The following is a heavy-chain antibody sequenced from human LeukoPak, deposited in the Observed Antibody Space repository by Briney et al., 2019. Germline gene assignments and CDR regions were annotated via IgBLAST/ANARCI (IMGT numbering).Heavy chain of an antibody. CDR2: IKQDVSEK. V-gene: IGHV3-7*01. D-gene: IGHD2-2*01. J-gene: IGHJ4*02. CDR1: GFTFITYW. Sequence: PGGSLRLSCAASGFTFITYWMSWVRQAPGKGLEGVANIKQDVSEKYYVDSVKGRFTISRDNAKNSLYLQMNSLRAEDTAVYFCARVNKDIVVVPGAMRDTYYFDYWGQGTLVTVSS. CDR3: ARVNKDIVVVPGAMRDTYYFDY.